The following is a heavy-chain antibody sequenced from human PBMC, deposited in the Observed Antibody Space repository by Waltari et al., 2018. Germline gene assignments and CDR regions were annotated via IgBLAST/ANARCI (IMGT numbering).Heavy chain of an antibody. J-gene: IGHJ4*02. D-gene: IGHD3-22*01. CDR2: SSSSSSTI. CDR3: AKSTLVVTIINYFDY. Sequence: EVQLVESGGGLVQPGGSLRLSCAASGFTFSSYSMNWVRQAPGKGLEWVSYSSSSSSTIYYADSVKGRFTISRDNAKNSLYLQMNSLRAEDTAVYYCAKSTLVVTIINYFDYWGQGTLVIVSS. V-gene: IGHV3-48*01. CDR1: GFTFSSYS.